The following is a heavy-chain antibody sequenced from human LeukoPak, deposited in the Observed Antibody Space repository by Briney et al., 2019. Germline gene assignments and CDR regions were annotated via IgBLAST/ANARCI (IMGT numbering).Heavy chain of an antibody. CDR3: AKKMASNSPLFDS. Sequence: GGSLRLSCAASGFTFSSYAMSWVRQAPGKGLEWVSAISYSGGSTYYADSVKGRFTLSRDNSKNMLYLQMNNLRAEDTAVYYCAKKMASNSPLFDSWGQGTLVTVSS. CDR2: ISYSGGST. J-gene: IGHJ4*02. V-gene: IGHV3-23*01. D-gene: IGHD5-24*01. CDR1: GFTFSSYA.